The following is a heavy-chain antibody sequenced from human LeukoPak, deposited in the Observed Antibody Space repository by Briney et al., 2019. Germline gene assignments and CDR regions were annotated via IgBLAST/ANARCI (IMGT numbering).Heavy chain of an antibody. CDR1: GGSVTSGGHY. J-gene: IGHJ3*02. V-gene: IGHV4-31*03. CDR3: ARVGFAEATFAFDI. CDR2: IYHSGST. Sequence: MTSETLSLTCTVSGGSVTSGGHYWSWIRQYPGRGLDWLGNIYHSGSTYYNPSLKSRVTISVDTSTNQFSLKLSSVSATDTAVYYCARVGFAEATFAFDIWGQGTLVTVSS. D-gene: IGHD3-10*01.